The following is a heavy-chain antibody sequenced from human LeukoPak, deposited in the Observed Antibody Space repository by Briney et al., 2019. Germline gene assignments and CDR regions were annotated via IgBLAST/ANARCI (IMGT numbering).Heavy chain of an antibody. CDR3: AKVAQLSALAGYY. D-gene: IGHD6-19*01. Sequence: GGSLRLSCAASGFTFSSYGMHWVRHAPGRGLEWVAVISLYGRIKYYSDPVKGRFTISGDNSKNTLYLQMNSLRAEDTAVYYCAKVAQLSALAGYYWGQGTVVSVST. CDR2: ISLYGRIK. V-gene: IGHV3-30*18. J-gene: IGHJ4*02. CDR1: GFTFSSYG.